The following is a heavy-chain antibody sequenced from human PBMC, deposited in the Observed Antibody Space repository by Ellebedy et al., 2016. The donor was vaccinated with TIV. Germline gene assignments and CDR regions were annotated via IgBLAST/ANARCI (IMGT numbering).Heavy chain of an antibody. V-gene: IGHV3-23*01. CDR1: GFTFSHYA. CDR2: IVGSGA. CDR3: AKDRTPGDGYWVFDN. D-gene: IGHD5-18*01. J-gene: IGHJ4*02. Sequence: GESLKISCAASGFTFSHYAMAWVRQAPGKGLELVSGIVGSGAQKYADSVKGRFTISRDNSKRTVDLQMNSLRAEDTAVYFCAKDRTPGDGYWVFDNWGQGTLVSVSS.